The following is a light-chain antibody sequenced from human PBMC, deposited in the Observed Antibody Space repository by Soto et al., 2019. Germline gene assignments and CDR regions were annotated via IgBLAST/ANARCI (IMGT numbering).Light chain of an antibody. V-gene: IGKV3-20*01. Sequence: EIVLTQSPGTQSLSPGERATLSCRASQSVSNTNLVWYQQKRGQAPRLLIYDASSRGTGVPDRFRGSGSGTDFTLTINRLEPEDFAVYFCQHYANSVWTFGQGTKVEIK. CDR3: QHYANSVWT. CDR2: DAS. CDR1: QSVSNTN. J-gene: IGKJ1*01.